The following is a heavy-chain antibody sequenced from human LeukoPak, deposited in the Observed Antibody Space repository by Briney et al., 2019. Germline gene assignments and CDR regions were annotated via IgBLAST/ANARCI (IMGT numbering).Heavy chain of an antibody. D-gene: IGHD3-10*01. CDR3: ARAPFVVRGVIDSFDI. J-gene: IGHJ3*02. CDR2: IYPGDSDT. Sequence: GESLKISCKTSGYTFTNFWIGWVRQMSGKGLEWMGIIYPGDSDTRYNPSFQGQVTISADKSISTAYLQWSSLRASDTAMYYCARAPFVVRGVIDSFDIWGQATMVTVSS. CDR1: GYTFTNFW. V-gene: IGHV5-51*01.